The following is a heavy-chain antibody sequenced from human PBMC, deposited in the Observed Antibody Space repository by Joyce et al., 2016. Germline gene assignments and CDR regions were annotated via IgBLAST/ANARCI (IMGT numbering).Heavy chain of an antibody. CDR1: GLTLGINY. D-gene: IGHD3-3*01. CDR2: LYSDGNA. V-gene: IGHV3-53*01. CDR3: ARASSVTFDFWSLDY. J-gene: IGHJ4*02. Sequence: EVQLVESGGGLIQPGGSLRLSCAASGLTLGINYMTWVRQAPGRGLEWVSTLYSDGNAYYAGSVEGQFTMSRDNSKNTLYLQMNSLRADDSAVYYCARASSVTFDFWSLDYWGRGTLVTVSS.